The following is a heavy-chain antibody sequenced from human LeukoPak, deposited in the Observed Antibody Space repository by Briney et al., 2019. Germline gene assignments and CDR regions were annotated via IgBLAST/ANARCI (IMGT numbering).Heavy chain of an antibody. J-gene: IGHJ3*02. V-gene: IGHV3-21*01. CDR2: ISSSSSYI. D-gene: IGHD3-10*01. CDR1: GFTFSSYS. Sequence: PVGSLRLSCAASGFTFSSYSMNWVRQAPGKGLEWVSSISSSSSYIYYADSVKGRFTISRDNAKNSLYLQMNSLRAEDTAVYYCARDSGSYSDAFDIWGQGTMVTVSS. CDR3: ARDSGSYSDAFDI.